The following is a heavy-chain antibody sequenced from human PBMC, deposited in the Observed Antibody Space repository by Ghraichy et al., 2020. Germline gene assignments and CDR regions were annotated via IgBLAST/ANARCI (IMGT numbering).Heavy chain of an antibody. D-gene: IGHD2-21*02. V-gene: IGHV3-30*18. CDR2: LSHDGRQK. CDR3: AKEKTAGQPFDT. CDR1: GFSFSSYG. Sequence: GESLNISCATSGFSFSSYGTHWVRQAPGKGLEWVAVLSHDGRQKFYADSAKGRFTISTDGSKNVLYLDMSSLRPEDTAVYYCAKEKTAGQPFDTWGQGTVVTVSS. J-gene: IGHJ3*02.